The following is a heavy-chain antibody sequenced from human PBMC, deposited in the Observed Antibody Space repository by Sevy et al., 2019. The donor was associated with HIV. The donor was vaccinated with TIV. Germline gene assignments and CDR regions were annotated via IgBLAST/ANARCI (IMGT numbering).Heavy chain of an antibody. CDR1: GFNFGSYA. J-gene: IGHJ3*02. V-gene: IGHV3-23*01. Sequence: GGSLTLSCAASGFNFGSYAMSWVRQAPGKGLEWVSAISGSGGSTYYADSVKGRFTISRDNSKNTLDLQMNSLRAEDTAIYYCAKDNHYDSRGYYYGMRPSEGAFDIWGQGTMVTVSS. CDR3: AKDNHYDSRGYYYGMRPSEGAFDI. CDR2: ISGSGGST. D-gene: IGHD3-22*01.